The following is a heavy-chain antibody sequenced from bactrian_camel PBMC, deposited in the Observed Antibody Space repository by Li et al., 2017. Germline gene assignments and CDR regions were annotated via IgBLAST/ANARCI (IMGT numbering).Heavy chain of an antibody. D-gene: IGHD3*01. CDR2: ISTDGIS. CDR3: AADFLQYCSTTRLTY. Sequence: GGGSVQAGGSLRLSCAASGYRYASYCMGWFRQVPGKEREAVASISTDGISTYADSVKGRFTISKDNAANTLYLQMDNLKPEDTAEYYCAADFLQYCSTTRLTYWGQGTQVTVS. V-gene: IGHV3S55*01. J-gene: IGHJ4*01. CDR1: GYRYASYC.